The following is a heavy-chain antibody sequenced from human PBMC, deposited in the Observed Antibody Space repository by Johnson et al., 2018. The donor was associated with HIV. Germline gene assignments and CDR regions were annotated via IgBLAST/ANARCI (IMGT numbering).Heavy chain of an antibody. V-gene: IGHV3-NL1*01. D-gene: IGHD4-23*01. CDR2: IYSGGSA. CDR1: GFTFSSYG. CDR3: AKSPGKDHGGNSGAFDI. J-gene: IGHJ3*02. Sequence: QVQLVESGGGLVQPGGSLRLSCAASGFTFSSYGMHWVRQAPGKGLEWVSVIYSGGSAYYADSVQGSFTISRDNSKNTLYLQMNNLRAEDTALYYCAKSPGKDHGGNSGAFDIWGQGTKVTVSS.